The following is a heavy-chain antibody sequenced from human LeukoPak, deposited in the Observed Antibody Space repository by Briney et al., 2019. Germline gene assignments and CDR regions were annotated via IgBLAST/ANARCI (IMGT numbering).Heavy chain of an antibody. CDR3: ARDQVWVRPEDIAVAGNGFDP. J-gene: IGHJ5*02. V-gene: IGHV1-69*05. Sequence: SVKVSCKASGGTFSSYAISWVRQAPGQGLEWMGGIIPIFGTANYAQKFQGRVTITTDESTSTAYMELSSLRSEDTAVYYCARDQVWVRPEDIAVAGNGFDPWGQGTLVTVSS. CDR2: IIPIFGTA. CDR1: GGTFSSYA. D-gene: IGHD6-19*01.